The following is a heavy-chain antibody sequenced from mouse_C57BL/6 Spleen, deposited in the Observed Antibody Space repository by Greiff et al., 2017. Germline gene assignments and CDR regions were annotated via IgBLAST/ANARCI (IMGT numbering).Heavy chain of an antibody. CDR1: GYTFTSYW. Sequence: QVQLKQPGAELVKPGASVKLSCKASGYTFTSYWMHWVKQRPGRGLEWIGRIDPNSGGTKYNEKFKSKATLTVDKPSSTAYMQLSSLTSEDSAVYYCARGDYGNLYAMDYWGQGTSVTVSS. CDR3: ARGDYGNLYAMDY. V-gene: IGHV1-72*01. D-gene: IGHD2-1*01. CDR2: IDPNSGGT. J-gene: IGHJ4*01.